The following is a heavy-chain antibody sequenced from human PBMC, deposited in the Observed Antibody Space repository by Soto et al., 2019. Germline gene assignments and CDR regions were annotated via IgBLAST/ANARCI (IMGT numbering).Heavy chain of an antibody. D-gene: IGHD2-2*01. CDR1: GFTFSNHW. CDR2: IKQDGSEK. Sequence: EVQVVESGGGLVQPGGPLRLSCAASGFTFSNHWMTWVRQAPGKGLEWVANIKQDGSEKYYVDSVKGRFTLSRDNAKNSLYLQMNSLRAEDTAVYYCARDSAYCRSTSCYLSYYYYMDVWGKGTTVTVSS. CDR3: ARDSAYCRSTSCYLSYYYYMDV. V-gene: IGHV3-7*01. J-gene: IGHJ6*03.